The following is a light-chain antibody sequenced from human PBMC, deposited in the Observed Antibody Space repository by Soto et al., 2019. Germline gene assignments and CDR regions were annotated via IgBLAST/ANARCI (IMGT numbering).Light chain of an antibody. Sequence: QSVLTQPASVSGSPGQSITISCTGTSSDVGAYNYVSWYQQHPGKAPKLMIYDVSNRPSGVSNRFSGSKSGNTASLTISGLQAEDEADYYSNSYTNSDAYVFGAGSMVTVL. CDR3: NSYTNSDAYV. CDR2: DVS. V-gene: IGLV2-14*01. CDR1: SSDVGAYNY. J-gene: IGLJ1*01.